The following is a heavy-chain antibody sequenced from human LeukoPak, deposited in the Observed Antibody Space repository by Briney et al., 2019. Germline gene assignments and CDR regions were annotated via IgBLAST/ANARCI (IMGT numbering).Heavy chain of an antibody. V-gene: IGHV3-64*01. J-gene: IGHJ4*02. CDR1: GFTFSSYG. Sequence: PGGSLRLSCAASGFTFSSYGMHWVRQAPGKGLEYVSAISSNGGSTYYANSVKGRFTISRDNSKNTLYLQMGSLRAEDMAVYCCARGYYWGQGTLVTVSS. CDR2: ISSNGGST. CDR3: ARGYY.